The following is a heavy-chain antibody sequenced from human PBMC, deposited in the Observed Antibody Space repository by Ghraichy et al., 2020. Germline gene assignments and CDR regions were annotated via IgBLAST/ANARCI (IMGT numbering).Heavy chain of an antibody. Sequence: GGSPRLSCAASGFTFSSYAMSLVRQAPGKGLAWVSVISDSGGSTYYADSVQGRFTISRDKSKNTLYLQMNSLRAEDTAVYYCAKRGRYVVPAEGYFDYWGQGTLVTVSS. J-gene: IGHJ4*02. CDR2: ISDSGGST. V-gene: IGHV3-23*01. D-gene: IGHD2-2*01. CDR3: AKRGRYVVPAEGYFDY. CDR1: GFTFSSYA.